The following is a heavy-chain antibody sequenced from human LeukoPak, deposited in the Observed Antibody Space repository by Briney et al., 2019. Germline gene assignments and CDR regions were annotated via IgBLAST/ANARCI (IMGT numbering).Heavy chain of an antibody. V-gene: IGHV3-48*03. Sequence: GGSLRLSCAASGFTFSSYEMNWVRQAPGKGLEWVSYIGSITSVIYYADSVKGRFTISRDNAKNSLYLQMNSLRVEDTAVYYCAGTLSGYYYQMDVWGKGTTVTVSS. CDR1: GFTFSSYE. CDR3: AGTLSGYYYQMDV. J-gene: IGHJ6*03. CDR2: IGSITSVI. D-gene: IGHD3-10*01.